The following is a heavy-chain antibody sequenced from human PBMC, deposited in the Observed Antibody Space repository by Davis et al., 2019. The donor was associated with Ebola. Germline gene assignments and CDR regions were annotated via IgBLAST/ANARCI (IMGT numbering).Heavy chain of an antibody. V-gene: IGHV3-48*02. CDR3: ARDLYGDYDY. Sequence: GESLKISCAASGFTFSSYGMHWVRQAPGKGLEWVSAISGSGGSTYYADSVKGRFTISRDNAKNSLYLQMNSLRDEDTAVYYCARDLYGDYDYWGQGTLVTVSS. D-gene: IGHD4-17*01. J-gene: IGHJ4*02. CDR1: GFTFSSYG. CDR2: ISGSGGST.